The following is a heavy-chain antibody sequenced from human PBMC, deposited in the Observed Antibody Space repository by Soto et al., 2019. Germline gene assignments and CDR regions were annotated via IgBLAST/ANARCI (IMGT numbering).Heavy chain of an antibody. D-gene: IGHD5-18*01. J-gene: IGHJ4*02. CDR1: VVSVSSGSYY. CDR3: ARDYAPGWIRYFEY. V-gene: IGHV4-61*01. Sequence: PSETLSLTCTFSVVSVSSGSYYCSWIRQPPGKGLEWIGYIYYSGSTNHNPSLKSRVTISVDTSKNQFSLKLSSVTAADTAVYYCARDYAPGWIRYFEYWGQGTLVTVSS. CDR2: IYYSGST.